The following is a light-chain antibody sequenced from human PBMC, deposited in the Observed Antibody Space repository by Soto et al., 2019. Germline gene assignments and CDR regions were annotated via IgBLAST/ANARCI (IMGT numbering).Light chain of an antibody. V-gene: IGKV3-11*01. CDR1: QSVSSY. J-gene: IGKJ1*01. CDR2: DAS. Sequence: EIVLTQSPATLYLSPGERATLSCRASQSVSSYLAWYQQKPGQAPRLLIYDASNRATGIPARFSGSGSGTDFTLTISRLEPEDFAVYYCQQYGSSGTFGQGTKVDIK. CDR3: QQYGSSGT.